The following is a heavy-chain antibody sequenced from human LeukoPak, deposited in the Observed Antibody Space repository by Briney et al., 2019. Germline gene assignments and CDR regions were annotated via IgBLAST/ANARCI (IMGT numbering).Heavy chain of an antibody. J-gene: IGHJ3*02. CDR1: GGSFTFTSHA. D-gene: IGHD3-22*01. V-gene: IGHV1-69*13. CDR2: LIPIYGSS. Sequence: ASVKVSCKASGGSFTFTSHATSWVRQAPGQGLEWVGGLIPIYGSSNYAQKFQGRVTITSDESTRTVYTELSSLRPEDSAVYYCAGFFYDNSGDAFDIWGQGTTVTVSS. CDR3: AGFFYDNSGDAFDI.